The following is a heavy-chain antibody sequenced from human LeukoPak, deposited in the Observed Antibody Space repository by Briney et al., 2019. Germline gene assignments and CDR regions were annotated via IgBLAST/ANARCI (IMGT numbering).Heavy chain of an antibody. V-gene: IGHV7-4-1*02. CDR3: TTSNPLLWFGELTYFDY. J-gene: IGHJ4*02. CDR1: GYTFTSYA. D-gene: IGHD3-10*01. CDR2: INTNTGNP. Sequence: ASVKVSCTASGYTFTSYAMNWVRQAPGQGLEWMGWINTNTGNPTYAQGFTGRFVFSLDTSVSTAYLQISSLKAEDTAVYYCTTSNPLLWFGELTYFDYWGQGTLVTVSS.